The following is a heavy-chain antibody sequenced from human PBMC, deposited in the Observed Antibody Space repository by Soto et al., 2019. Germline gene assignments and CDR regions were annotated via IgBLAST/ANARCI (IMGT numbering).Heavy chain of an antibody. Sequence: RLGGSLRLSCAASGFTFSHAWMSWVRQAPGKGLEWVGRIKTKTDGGTTDYAAPVKGRFTISREDSKNTMNLQMSSLKTEDTAVYYCTGDGMDVWGQGTTVTVSS. J-gene: IGHJ6*02. V-gene: IGHV3-15*01. CDR3: TGDGMDV. CDR2: IKTKTDGGTT. CDR1: GFTFSHAW.